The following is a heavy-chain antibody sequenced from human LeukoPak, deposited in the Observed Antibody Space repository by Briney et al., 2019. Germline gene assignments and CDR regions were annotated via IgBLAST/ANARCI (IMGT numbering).Heavy chain of an antibody. CDR3: ARDRYFDWLGFDY. J-gene: IGHJ4*02. CDR1: GFTFSSYW. Sequence: PGGSLRLSCAASGFTFSSYWMSWVRQAPGKGLEWVANIKQDGSEKYYVDSVKGRFTISRDNAKNSLYLQMNSLRAEDTAVYYCARDRYFDWLGFDYWGQGTLVTVSS. D-gene: IGHD3-9*01. CDR2: IKQDGSEK. V-gene: IGHV3-7*01.